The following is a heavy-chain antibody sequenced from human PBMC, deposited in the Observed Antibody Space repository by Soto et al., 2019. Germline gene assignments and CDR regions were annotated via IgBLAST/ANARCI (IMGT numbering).Heavy chain of an antibody. D-gene: IGHD6-19*01. Sequence: QAHLVQSGAEVKMPGDSVQVSCKASGFVSSNYNFHWVRQAPGQSLEWMGRINAGNGNSQYSQNFQGRVTFTSDASASTAFMELTNLRFEDRAMYYCASDYGSNWRLWGQGTLVSVSS. CDR1: GFVSSNYN. CDR2: INAGNGNS. V-gene: IGHV1-3*01. J-gene: IGHJ4*02. CDR3: ASDYGSNWRL.